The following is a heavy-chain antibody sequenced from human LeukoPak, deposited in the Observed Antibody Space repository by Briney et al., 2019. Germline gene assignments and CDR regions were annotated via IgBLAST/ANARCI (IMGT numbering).Heavy chain of an antibody. CDR2: ISSSSTHI. V-gene: IGHV3-21*01. D-gene: IGHD6-6*01. J-gene: IGHJ4*02. CDR3: ARSEHNSSSFDY. CDR1: GFTLSSYS. Sequence: PGGSLRLSCAASGFTLSSYSMNWVRQAPGKGLEWVSYISSSSTHIYYADSVKGRFTISRDNARNSLYLQMNSLRAEDTAIYYCARSEHNSSSFDYWGQGTLVTVSS.